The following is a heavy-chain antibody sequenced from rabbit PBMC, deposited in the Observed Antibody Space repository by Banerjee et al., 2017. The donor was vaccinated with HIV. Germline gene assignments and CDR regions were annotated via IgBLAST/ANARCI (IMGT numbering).Heavy chain of an antibody. V-gene: IGHV1S45*01. J-gene: IGHJ4*01. CDR2: IYTGSGST. CDR1: GFSFSNKYV. Sequence: QEQLEESGGDLVKPEESLTLTCTASGFSFSNKYVMCWVRQAPGKGLEWIGCIYTGSGSTDYASWAKGRFTISKTSSTTVTLQMTSLTAADTATYFCARDGASGYNFNLWGPGTLVTVS. CDR3: ARDGASGYNFNL. D-gene: IGHD1-1*01.